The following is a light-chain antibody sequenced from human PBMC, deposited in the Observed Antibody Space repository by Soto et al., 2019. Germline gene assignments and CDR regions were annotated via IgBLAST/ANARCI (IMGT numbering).Light chain of an antibody. Sequence: EIVMTQSPATLSLSPGERATLSCRASQSVSSNLAWYQQKPGQAPRLLIYGASTRATGIPARFSGSGSGTEFTLTLSSLQFEAFAVYYCDQYNNWPPPLTFGGGTKVEIK. CDR1: QSVSSN. CDR3: DQYNNWPPPLT. J-gene: IGKJ4*01. CDR2: GAS. V-gene: IGKV3-15*01.